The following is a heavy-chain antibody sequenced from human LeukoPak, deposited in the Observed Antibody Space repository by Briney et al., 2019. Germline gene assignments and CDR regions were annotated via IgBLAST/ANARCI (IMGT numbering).Heavy chain of an antibody. CDR3: SRGGDTAKGEDY. Sequence: SETLSLTCTVSGGSISGSGHYWTWTRQHPGEGLEWRGFILCGGSFYYNPFLSRRLIISADTSKNQMSLKLSSLAAWGTGVLYCSRGGDTAKGEDYWGQGTLVTVSS. D-gene: IGHD5-18*01. CDR1: GGSISGSGHY. J-gene: IGHJ4*02. CDR2: ILCGGSF. V-gene: IGHV4-31*03.